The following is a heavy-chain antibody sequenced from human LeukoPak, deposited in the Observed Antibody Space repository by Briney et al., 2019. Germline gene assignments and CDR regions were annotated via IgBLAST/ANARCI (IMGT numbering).Heavy chain of an antibody. Sequence: SVKVSCKASGGTFSSYAINWVRQVPGQGLEWMGRIIPILGIANYAQKFQGRVTITADKSTSTAYMELSSLRSEDTAVYYCPRDIEIAAAGTESGWFDPWGQGTLVTVSS. J-gene: IGHJ5*02. CDR3: PRDIEIAAAGTESGWFDP. CDR2: IIPILGIA. D-gene: IGHD6-13*01. CDR1: GGTFSSYA. V-gene: IGHV1-69*04.